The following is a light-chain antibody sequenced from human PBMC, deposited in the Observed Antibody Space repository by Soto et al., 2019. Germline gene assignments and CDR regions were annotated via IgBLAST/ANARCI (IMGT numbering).Light chain of an antibody. J-gene: IGKJ3*01. Sequence: DIVLTQSPGTLSLSPGERATLSCRASQRVSSKYLAWYQQKPGQPPRVLIYGTSIRATGIPERFSGGGSGTDFTLTIYRLESEDFSVYYCQQYGSSLFTFGPGTKVDF. CDR2: GTS. CDR3: QQYGSSLFT. V-gene: IGKV3-20*01. CDR1: QRVSSKY.